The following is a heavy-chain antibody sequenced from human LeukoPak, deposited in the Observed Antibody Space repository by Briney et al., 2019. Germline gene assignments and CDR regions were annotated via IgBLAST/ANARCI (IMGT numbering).Heavy chain of an antibody. Sequence: AAPVTVSCKASGYTFSDHHILWVRQAPGQGLEWMGWIHPNGHDTKYAQKFQGRMTMTTDTSISTAYMELNRVTSDDTAVYYCSGHYGPGPVWGQGTLITASS. D-gene: IGHD3-10*01. J-gene: IGHJ4*02. V-gene: IGHV1-2*02. CDR3: SGHYGPGPV. CDR2: IHPNGHDT. CDR1: GYTFSDHH.